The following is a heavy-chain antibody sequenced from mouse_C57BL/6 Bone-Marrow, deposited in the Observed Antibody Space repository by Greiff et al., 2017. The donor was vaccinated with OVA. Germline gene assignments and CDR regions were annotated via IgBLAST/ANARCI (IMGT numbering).Heavy chain of an antibody. CDR1: GYAFTNYL. J-gene: IGHJ2*01. CDR3: ARRGGPGDY. Sequence: QLQQSGAELVRPGTSVKVSCKASGYAFTNYLIEWVKQRPGQGLEWIGVINPGSGGTNYNEKFKGKATLTADKSSSTAYMQLSSLTSEDSAVYFCARRGGPGDYWGQGTTLTVSS. CDR2: INPGSGGT. V-gene: IGHV1-54*01.